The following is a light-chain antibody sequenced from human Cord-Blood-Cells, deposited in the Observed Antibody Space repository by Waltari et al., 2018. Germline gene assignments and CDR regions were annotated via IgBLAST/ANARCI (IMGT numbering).Light chain of an antibody. CDR3: SSYTSSSTPVV. J-gene: IGLJ2*01. V-gene: IGLV2-14*01. Sequence: QSALTQPASVSGSPGQSITISCTGTSSDVGGYNYVSWYQQHPGKAPKLMIYEVSNRPSGVFIRFSGSKSGNPSSLTISGLQAEDEADYYCSSYTSSSTPVVFGGGTKLTVL. CDR2: EVS. CDR1: SSDVGGYNY.